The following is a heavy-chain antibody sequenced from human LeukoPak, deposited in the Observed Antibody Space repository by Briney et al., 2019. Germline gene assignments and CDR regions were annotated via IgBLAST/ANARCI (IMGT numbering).Heavy chain of an antibody. J-gene: IGHJ4*02. CDR3: ARVMSSSWGVDY. Sequence: GGSLRLSCAASGFSFSRYWMSWVRQAPGKGLEWAAHINQEGSDKYYVDSVKGRFTISRDNAKNSLYLQMNSLRAEDTAVYYCARVMSSSWGVDYWGQGTLVTVSS. D-gene: IGHD6-6*01. V-gene: IGHV3-7*01. CDR2: INQEGSDK. CDR1: GFSFSRYW.